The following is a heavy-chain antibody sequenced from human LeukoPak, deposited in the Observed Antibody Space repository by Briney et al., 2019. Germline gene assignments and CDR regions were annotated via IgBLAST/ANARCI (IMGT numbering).Heavy chain of an antibody. V-gene: IGHV1-46*01. CDR2: INPSGGST. Sequence: ASVKASCKASGYTFTSYYMHWVRQAPGQGLEWMGIINPSGGSTSYAQKFQGRVTMTRDTSTSTVYMELSSLRSEDTAVYYCAREWGHDSSGYFFGYWGQGTLVTVSS. CDR3: AREWGHDSSGYFFGY. D-gene: IGHD3-22*01. J-gene: IGHJ4*02. CDR1: GYTFTSYY.